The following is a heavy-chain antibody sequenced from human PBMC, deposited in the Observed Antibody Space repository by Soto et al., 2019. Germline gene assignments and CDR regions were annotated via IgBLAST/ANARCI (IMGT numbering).Heavy chain of an antibody. J-gene: IGHJ1*01. Sequence: GGSLRLSCAASGFTFSSYAMSWVRQAPGKGLEWVSGISGSGNSTYYADSVKGRFTISRDNSNHTLYLQMTSLRAEDTAVYYCAKGVPGIAVAGTGYFQHWGQGTLVTVSS. CDR3: AKGVPGIAVAGTGYFQH. CDR2: ISGSGNST. CDR1: GFTFSSYA. V-gene: IGHV3-23*01. D-gene: IGHD6-19*01.